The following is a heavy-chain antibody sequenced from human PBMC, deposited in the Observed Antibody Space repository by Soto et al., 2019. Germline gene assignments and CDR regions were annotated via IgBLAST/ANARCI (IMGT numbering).Heavy chain of an antibody. D-gene: IGHD6-19*01. Sequence: QVQLVESGGGVVQPGRSLRLSCAASGFTFSSYGMHWVRQAPGKGLEWVAVRWYDGSNKHYADSVKGRFTISRDNSKSTLYLQMNSLRADVTAVYYCARAPRGYSSGWYPGVWGQGTLVTVSS. CDR3: ARAPRGYSSGWYPGV. J-gene: IGHJ4*02. V-gene: IGHV3-33*01. CDR2: RWYDGSNK. CDR1: GFTFSSYG.